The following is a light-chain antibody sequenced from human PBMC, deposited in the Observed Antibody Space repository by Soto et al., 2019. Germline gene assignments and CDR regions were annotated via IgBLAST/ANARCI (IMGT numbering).Light chain of an antibody. V-gene: IGKV3-20*01. CDR3: QQYGTSPIT. J-gene: IGKJ5*01. CDR2: DAS. Sequence: EIVLTQSPGILSLSPGERATLSCRASQSVSSSSLAWYQQKPGQAPRLLIYDASSSATGIPDRFSGSGSGADFTLTISRLEPEDFAMYSCQQYGTSPITFGQGTRLEIK. CDR1: QSVSSSS.